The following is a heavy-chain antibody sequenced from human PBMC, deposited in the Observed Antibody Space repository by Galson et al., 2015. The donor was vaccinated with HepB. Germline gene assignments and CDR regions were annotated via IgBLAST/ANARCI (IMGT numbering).Heavy chain of an antibody. V-gene: IGHV3-23*01. CDR2: ISGNGDST. CDR3: AKGYGLFDS. J-gene: IGHJ5*01. D-gene: IGHD5-18*01. CDR1: GFAFDTHA. Sequence: SLRLSCAASGFAFDTHAMSWVCQAPGRGLEWISGISGNGDSTFYAVSGKGRYTVSRDNSNNMLYLQMNSLRAEDAGLYFCAKGYGLFDSWGQGILVTVSS.